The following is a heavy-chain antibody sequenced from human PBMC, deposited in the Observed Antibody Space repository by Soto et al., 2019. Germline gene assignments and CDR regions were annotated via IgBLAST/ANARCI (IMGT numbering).Heavy chain of an antibody. V-gene: IGHV3-23*01. CDR2: IGGSGGTT. CDR3: AKQQGSGTPNYYYSMDV. Sequence: EVQLLESGGGLVQPGGSLRLSCATSGVTFSSYAMSWVRQAPGKGLEWVSVIGGSGGTTYYADAVKGRFTISRDNSKNTLYLQMNSLRAEDTAVYYCAKQQGSGTPNYYYSMDVWGQGTTVTVSS. J-gene: IGHJ6*02. CDR1: GVTFSSYA. D-gene: IGHD3-10*01.